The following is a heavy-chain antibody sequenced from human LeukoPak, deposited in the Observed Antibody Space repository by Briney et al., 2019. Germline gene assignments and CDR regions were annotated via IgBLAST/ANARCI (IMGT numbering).Heavy chain of an antibody. D-gene: IGHD3-22*01. CDR1: GYTFTSYY. V-gene: IGHV1-46*01. Sequence: ASVKVSCKASGYTFTSYYMHWVRQAPGQGLEWMGIINPSGGSTSYAQKFQGRVTMTRDTSTSTVYMELSSLRSEDTAVYYCASSRGRGYYDSSGYQYFDYWGQGTLVTVSS. CDR2: INPSGGST. CDR3: ASSRGRGYYDSSGYQYFDY. J-gene: IGHJ4*02.